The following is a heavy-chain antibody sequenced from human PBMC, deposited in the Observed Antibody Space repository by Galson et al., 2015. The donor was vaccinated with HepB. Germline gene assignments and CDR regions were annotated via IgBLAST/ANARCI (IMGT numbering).Heavy chain of an antibody. V-gene: IGHV3-21*01. CDR3: ARDDYRGYSAIWDAFDI. D-gene: IGHD4-11*01. J-gene: IGHJ3*02. CDR1: GFTFSSYG. CDR2: ISSSSSYI. Sequence: SLRLSCAASGFTFSSYGMNWVRQAPGKGLEWVSSISSSSSYIYYADSVKGRFTISRDNAKNSLFLQMNSLRAEDTAVYYCARDDYRGYSAIWDAFDIWGQGTMVTVSS.